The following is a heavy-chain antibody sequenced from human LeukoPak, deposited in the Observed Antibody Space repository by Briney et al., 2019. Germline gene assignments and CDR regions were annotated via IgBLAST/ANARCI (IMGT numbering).Heavy chain of an antibody. Sequence: PGGSLRLSCSASGLTFSSRWMNWVRQAPGRGLEWVAIINIDGSEKHYVDSVKGRFTISRDNAKNSLYLQMNSLRAEDTAVYYCARSDHGPEYWGQGTLVTVSS. CDR3: ARSDHGPEY. CDR1: GLTFSSRW. J-gene: IGHJ4*02. D-gene: IGHD1-14*01. CDR2: INIDGSEK. V-gene: IGHV3-7*01.